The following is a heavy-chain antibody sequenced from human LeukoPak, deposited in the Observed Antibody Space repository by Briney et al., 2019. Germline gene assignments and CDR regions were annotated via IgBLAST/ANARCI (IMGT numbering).Heavy chain of an antibody. CDR3: ARATMVRGVILRHYYYYGMDV. J-gene: IGHJ6*02. Sequence: ASVKVSCKASGYTFTSYDINWVRQATGQGLEWMGWMNPNSGNTGYAQKFQGRVTMTRNTSISTAYMELSSLRSEDTAVYYCARATMVRGVILRHYYYYGMDVWGQGTTVTVSS. CDR1: GYTFTSYD. D-gene: IGHD3-10*01. CDR2: MNPNSGNT. V-gene: IGHV1-8*01.